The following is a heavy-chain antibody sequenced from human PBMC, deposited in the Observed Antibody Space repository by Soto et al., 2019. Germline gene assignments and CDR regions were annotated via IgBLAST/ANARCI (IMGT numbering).Heavy chain of an antibody. Sequence: RHACGAGRVSIARYSMHRVSQAPGKGLEWVAVISYDGSNKYYADSVKGRFTISRDNSKNTLYLQMNSLRAEDTAVYYCAKDHFGVLWFGDPRRFDYWGQGTLVTVSS. D-gene: IGHD3-10*01. J-gene: IGHJ4*02. CDR1: RVSIARYS. CDR3: AKDHFGVLWFGDPRRFDY. CDR2: ISYDGSNK. V-gene: IGHV3-30-3*01.